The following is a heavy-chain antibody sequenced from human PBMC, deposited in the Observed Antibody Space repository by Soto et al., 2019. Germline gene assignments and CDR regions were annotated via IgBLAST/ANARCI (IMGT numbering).Heavy chain of an antibody. CDR2: IYYSGST. D-gene: IGHD2-15*01. V-gene: IGHV4-59*12. J-gene: IGHJ4*02. CDR3: ARDRSGLGYCSGGSCYGIDY. CDR1: GGSISSYY. Sequence: PSETLSLTCTVSGGSISSYYWSWIRQPPGKGLEWIGYIYYSGSTNYNPSLKSRVTISVDTSKNQFSLKLSSVTAADTAVYYCARDRSGLGYCSGGSCYGIDYWGQGTLVTVSS.